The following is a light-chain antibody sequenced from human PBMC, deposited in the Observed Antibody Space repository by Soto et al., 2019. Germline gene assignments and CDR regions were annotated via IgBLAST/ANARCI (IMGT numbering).Light chain of an antibody. J-gene: IGLJ3*02. CDR1: SSNLGAGYD. CDR3: QAYDYSLTASV. Sequence: QSVLTQPPSVSGAPGQRVTLSCTGNSSNLGAGYDVHWYQQLPGAAPKLVIFGNRNRPSGVPERFSGSKSGTSAPLAITGLQAEDEAHYYCQAYDYSLTASVFGGGTKVTVL. CDR2: GNR. V-gene: IGLV1-40*01.